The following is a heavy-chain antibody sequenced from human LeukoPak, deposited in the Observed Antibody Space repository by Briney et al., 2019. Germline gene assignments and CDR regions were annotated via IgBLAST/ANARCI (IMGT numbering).Heavy chain of an antibody. V-gene: IGHV3-23*01. J-gene: IGHJ4*02. D-gene: IGHD3-9*01. CDR3: ASEYYDILTGYYKGFFD. CDR1: GFTFSSYA. CDR2: ISGSGGST. Sequence: PGGSLRLSCAASGFTFSSYAMSWVRQAPGKGLEWVSAISGSGGSTYYADSVKGRFTISRDNSKNTLYLQMNSLRAEDTAVYYCASEYYDILTGYYKGFFDWGQGTLVTVSS.